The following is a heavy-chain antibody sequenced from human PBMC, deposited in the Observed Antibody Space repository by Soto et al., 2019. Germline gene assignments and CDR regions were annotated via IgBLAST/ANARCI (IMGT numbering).Heavy chain of an antibody. CDR2: SSDSGSNT. J-gene: IGHJ6*02. Sequence: GGSLRLSCAAFGFKISSSSMNWVRQAPGRGLEWVAYSSDSGSNTLYADSVKGRFTVSRDTAKNSLYLQMSGLRDEDRAVYYCARCYYDSSGYDGMDVWGQGTTVTVSS. CDR3: ARCYYDSSGYDGMDV. D-gene: IGHD3-22*01. V-gene: IGHV3-48*02. CDR1: GFKISSSS.